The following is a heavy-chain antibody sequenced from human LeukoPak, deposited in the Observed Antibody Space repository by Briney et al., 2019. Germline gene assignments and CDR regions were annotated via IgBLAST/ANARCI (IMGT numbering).Heavy chain of an antibody. CDR1: GGSISSNNW. D-gene: IGHD3-22*01. V-gene: IGHV4-4*02. CDR3: ARANYDSSGPFDY. CDR2: IYASGST. J-gene: IGHJ4*02. Sequence: NPSGTLSLTCAVSGGSISSNNWWSWVRQPPGKGLEWIGEIYASGSTYYNPSLKSRVTISVDTSKNQFSLKLSSVTAADTAVYYCARANYDSSGPFDYWGQGTLVTVSS.